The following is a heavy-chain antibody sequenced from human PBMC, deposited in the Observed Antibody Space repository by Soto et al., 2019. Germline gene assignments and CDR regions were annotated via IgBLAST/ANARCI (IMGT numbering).Heavy chain of an antibody. CDR1: GFTFSSYG. J-gene: IGHJ4*02. Sequence: PGGSLRLSCAASGFTFSSYGMHWVRQAPGKGLEWVAVISYDGSNKYYADSVKGRFTISRDNSKNTLYLQMNSLRAEDTAVYYCAKDLAPRGEAAFDYWGQGTLVTVSS. CDR3: AKDLAPRGEAAFDY. CDR2: ISYDGSNK. V-gene: IGHV3-30*18. D-gene: IGHD6-13*01.